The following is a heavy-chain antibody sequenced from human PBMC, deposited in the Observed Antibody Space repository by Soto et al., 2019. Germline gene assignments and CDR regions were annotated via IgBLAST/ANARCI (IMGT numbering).Heavy chain of an antibody. J-gene: IGHJ6*02. CDR2: IYPGDSDT. V-gene: IGHV5-51*01. D-gene: IGHD6-6*01. Sequence: GESLKISCKGSGYSFTSDWIGWVRQMPVKGLEWMGIIYPGDSDTRYSPPFQGQVTISADKSSSTAYLQWSSLKASDTAMYYCASQDESYISSWGAEGGLYYGMDVWGQGTTVTVSS. CDR1: GYSFTSDW. CDR3: ASQDESYISSWGAEGGLYYGMDV.